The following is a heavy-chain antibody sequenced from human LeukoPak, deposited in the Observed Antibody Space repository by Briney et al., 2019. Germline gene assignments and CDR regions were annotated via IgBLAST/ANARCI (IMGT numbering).Heavy chain of an antibody. CDR2: ISGSGGST. J-gene: IGHJ4*02. D-gene: IGHD5-24*01. Sequence: GGSLRLFCAASGFTFSSHAMSWVSPARGKGLEWVSAISGSGGSTYYTDSVKGRFTISRDNSKNTLYLQMNSLRAEDTVVYYCAKWTPYWMATTSLDYWGQGPLVSVSS. CDR3: AKWTPYWMATTSLDY. CDR1: GFTFSSHA. V-gene: IGHV3-23*01.